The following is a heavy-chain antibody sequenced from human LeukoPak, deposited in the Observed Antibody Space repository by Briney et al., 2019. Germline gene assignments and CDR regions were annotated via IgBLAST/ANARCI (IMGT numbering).Heavy chain of an antibody. CDR1: GGSISSADFY. J-gene: IGHJ4*02. CDR3: ARAIRLTPYFDY. D-gene: IGHD2-21*01. Sequence: ASQTLSLTCTVSGGSISSADFYWTWLRQPPGKGLEWIGYIYYSGSTYYNPSLKSRLTISLDTFKNQFSLKLSSVTAADTAVYSCARAIRLTPYFDYWGQGTLVTVSS. CDR2: IYYSGST. V-gene: IGHV4-30-4*01.